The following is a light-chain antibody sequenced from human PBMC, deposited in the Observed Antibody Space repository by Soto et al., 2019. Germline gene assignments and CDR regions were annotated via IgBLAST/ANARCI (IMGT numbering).Light chain of an antibody. Sequence: ALTQPASVSWSPGQSITISCTGTSSDIVTCKYGSWFQHHPGNAPKLIIFEVSNRPSGISDRFSGFKSANTAYLTISGVQPEDEADYQCTSYTPIXTVVVGGGTK. CDR1: SSDIVTCKY. J-gene: IGLJ2*01. CDR3: TSYTPIXTVV. V-gene: IGLV2-14*01. CDR2: EVS.